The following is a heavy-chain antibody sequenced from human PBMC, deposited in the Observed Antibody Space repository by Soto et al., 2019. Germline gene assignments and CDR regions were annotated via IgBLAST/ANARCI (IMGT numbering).Heavy chain of an antibody. J-gene: IGHJ4*02. CDR3: AKSKGGWTLDF. CDR2: IVVGNGKT. CDR1: GFTFTSSA. V-gene: IGHV1-58*02. D-gene: IGHD6-19*01. Sequence: ASVKVSCKASGFTFTSSAMQWVRQARGQRLEWMGWIVVGNGKTKYAQKLQDRVTITRDTSTSTADMELSGLRSEDTAVYYCAKSKGGWTLDFWGPGTLVTVSS.